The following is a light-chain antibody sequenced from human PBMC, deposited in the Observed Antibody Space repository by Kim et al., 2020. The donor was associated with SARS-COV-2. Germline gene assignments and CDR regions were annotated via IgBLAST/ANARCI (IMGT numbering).Light chain of an antibody. CDR2: GAS. V-gene: IGKV3-20*01. CDR3: QQYRDASYT. CDR1: QSVSNTY. Sequence: EIVLTQSPGTLSLSPGERATLSCRASQSVSNTYLAWYQQKPGQAPRLLMYGASNRATGIPDRFSGRGSGADFTLTISRLEPEDFAVYYCQQYRDASYTFGQGTKLEI. J-gene: IGKJ2*01.